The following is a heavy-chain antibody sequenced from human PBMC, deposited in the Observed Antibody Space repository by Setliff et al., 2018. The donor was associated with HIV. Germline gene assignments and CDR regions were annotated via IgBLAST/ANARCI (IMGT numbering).Heavy chain of an antibody. CDR2: INPNSGGT. CDR3: ATDPGYSSTWYSESFQH. CDR1: GYTFTNYY. D-gene: IGHD6-13*01. Sequence: ASVKVSCKASGYTFTNYYMHWVRQAPGQGLEWMGWINPNSGGTNYAQKFQGRVTMTRDTSISTAYMELSRLRSDDTAMYYCATDPGYSSTWYSESFQHWGQGTVVTVSS. V-gene: IGHV1-2*02. J-gene: IGHJ1*01.